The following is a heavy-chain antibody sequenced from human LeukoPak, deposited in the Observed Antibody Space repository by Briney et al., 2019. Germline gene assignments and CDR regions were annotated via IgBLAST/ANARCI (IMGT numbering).Heavy chain of an antibody. D-gene: IGHD6-13*01. CDR1: GGSISSYH. Sequence: SETLSLTCTVSGGSISSYHWSWIRQPPGKGLEWIGYMHNSGNSNYNPFLKSRVTISVDTSKNQFSLKLSSVTAADTAVYYCARHPDSSSWYGQNWFDPWGQGTLVTVSS. V-gene: IGHV4-59*08. J-gene: IGHJ5*02. CDR3: ARHPDSSSWYGQNWFDP. CDR2: MHNSGNS.